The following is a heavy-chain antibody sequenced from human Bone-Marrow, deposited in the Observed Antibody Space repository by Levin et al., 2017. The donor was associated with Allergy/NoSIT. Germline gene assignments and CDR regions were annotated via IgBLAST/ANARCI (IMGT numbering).Heavy chain of an antibody. CDR3: GRGFWDGFYTWGCEH. Sequence: SETLSLTCAVYGGSFSGYYWSWIRQPPGKGLEWIGEISQTGITNYNPSLKSRVTMSVDTSKNQFSLNLTSVTAADTTVYYCGRGFWDGFYTWGCEHWGEGTLVTVSS. CDR2: ISQTGIT. CDR1: GGSFSGYY. D-gene: IGHD3-3*01. J-gene: IGHJ1*01. V-gene: IGHV4-34*01.